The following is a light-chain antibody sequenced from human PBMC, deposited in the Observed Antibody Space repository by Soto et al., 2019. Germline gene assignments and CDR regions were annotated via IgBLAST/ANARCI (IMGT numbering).Light chain of an antibody. CDR1: SSNIGSND. CDR3: QSYDSSLSGSNV. Sequence: QSVLTQPPSASGTPGQRVTISCSGSSSNIGSNDVYWYQQLPGTAPKLLIYGNSQRPSGVPDRFSGSKSGTSASLAITGLQAEDEADYYCQSYDSSLSGSNVFGTGTKVTVL. J-gene: IGLJ1*01. CDR2: GNS. V-gene: IGLV1-40*01.